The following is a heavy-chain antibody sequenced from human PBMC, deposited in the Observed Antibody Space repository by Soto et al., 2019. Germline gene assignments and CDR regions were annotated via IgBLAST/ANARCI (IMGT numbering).Heavy chain of an antibody. Sequence: ASVKVACKASGYTFPHYYMHWVRQAPGQGLEWMGIINPNGGSTTYAQRFRAGFTMTRATXXSXXXMXLXSLRSEXSAVYYCATSVTSAMAFDYWGQGTLVTVS. V-gene: IGHV1-46*01. CDR3: ATSVTSAMAFDY. CDR2: INPNGGST. J-gene: IGHJ4*02. D-gene: IGHD5-18*01. CDR1: GYTFPHYY.